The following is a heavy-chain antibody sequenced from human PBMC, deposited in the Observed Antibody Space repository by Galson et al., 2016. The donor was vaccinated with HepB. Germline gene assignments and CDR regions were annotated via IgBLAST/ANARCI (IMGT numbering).Heavy chain of an antibody. D-gene: IGHD2-2*01. CDR2: ISSNGDFI. J-gene: IGHJ2*01. CDR1: GISFSTFS. CDR3: ARVNSHCGRTSCIPTYRYFDL. Sequence: SLRLSCAASGISFSTFSMNWVRQAPGQGLEWLSSISSNGDFINYADSVKGRFTISRDNADNSLFLHMSSLRAEDTAIYYCARVNSHCGRTSCIPTYRYFDLWGRGTLVTVSS. V-gene: IGHV3-21*01.